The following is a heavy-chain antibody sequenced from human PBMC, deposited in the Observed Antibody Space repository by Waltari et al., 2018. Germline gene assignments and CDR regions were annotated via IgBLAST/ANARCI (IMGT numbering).Heavy chain of an antibody. V-gene: IGHV3-43D*03. Sequence: EVQLVESGGVVVQPGGSLRLSCAASGFTFDDYAMHWVRQAPGKGLEWVSLISWDGGSTYYADSVKGRFTISRDNSKNSLYLQMNSLRAEDTALYYCAKGTSYSSSWLDYWGQGTLVTVSS. J-gene: IGHJ4*02. CDR3: AKGTSYSSSWLDY. CDR1: GFTFDDYA. CDR2: ISWDGGST. D-gene: IGHD6-13*01.